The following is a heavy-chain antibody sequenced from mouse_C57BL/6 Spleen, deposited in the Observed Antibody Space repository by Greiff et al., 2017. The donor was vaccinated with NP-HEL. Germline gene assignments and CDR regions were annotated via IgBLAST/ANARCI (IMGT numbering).Heavy chain of an antibody. D-gene: IGHD2-3*01. CDR2: INPSSGYT. CDR1: SYTFTSYT. J-gene: IGHJ1*03. Sequence: QVQLQQSGAELARPGASVKMSCKASSYTFTSYTMHWVKQRPGQGLEWIGYINPSSGYTKYNQKFKDKATLTADKSSSTAYMQLSSLTSEDSAVYYCARRGRDDGYYEVWGTGTTVTVSS. V-gene: IGHV1-4*01. CDR3: ARRGRDDGYYEV.